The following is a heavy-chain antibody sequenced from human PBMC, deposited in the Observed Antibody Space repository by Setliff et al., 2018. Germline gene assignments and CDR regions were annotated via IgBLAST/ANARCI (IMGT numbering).Heavy chain of an antibody. D-gene: IGHD6-19*01. CDR2: IYYSGST. Sequence: KPSETLSLTCTVSGGSISSSSYYWGWIRQPPGKGLEWIGSIYYSGSTYYNPSLKSRVTISVDTSKNQFSLKLSSVTAADTAVYYCARVNQYSSVWYNYYYDMDVWGQGTTVTV. V-gene: IGHV4-39*07. CDR1: GGSISSSSYY. J-gene: IGHJ6*02. CDR3: ARVNQYSSVWYNYYYDMDV.